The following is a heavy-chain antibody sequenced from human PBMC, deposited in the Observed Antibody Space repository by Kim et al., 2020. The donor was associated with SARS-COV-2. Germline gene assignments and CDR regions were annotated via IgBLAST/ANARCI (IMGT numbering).Heavy chain of an antibody. CDR3: ARGGTYSSEPVDY. J-gene: IGHJ4*02. V-gene: IGHV3-74*01. D-gene: IGHD6-25*01. CDR2: ISGDGSVT. CDR1: GFTFSSYW. Sequence: GGSLRLSCAASGFTFSSYWMHWVRQAPGKGLVWVSRISGDGSVTNYADSVKGRFTISRDNAKNTLYLQMNSLRAEDTAVYYCARGGTYSSEPVDYWGQGTLVTVSS.